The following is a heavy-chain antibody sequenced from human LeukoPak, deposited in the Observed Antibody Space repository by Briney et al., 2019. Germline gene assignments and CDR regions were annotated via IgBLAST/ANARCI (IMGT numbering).Heavy chain of an antibody. D-gene: IGHD4-17*01. V-gene: IGHV3-30*18. CDR3: AKVGMTTVTSDAFDI. CDR2: ISYDGSNK. CDR1: GFTFSSYG. J-gene: IGHJ3*02. Sequence: GGSLRLSCAASGFTFSSYGMHWVRQAPGKGLEWVAGISYDGSNKYYADSVKGGFTISRDNSKNTLYLQMNSLRAEDTAVYYCAKVGMTTVTSDAFDIWGQGTMVTVSS.